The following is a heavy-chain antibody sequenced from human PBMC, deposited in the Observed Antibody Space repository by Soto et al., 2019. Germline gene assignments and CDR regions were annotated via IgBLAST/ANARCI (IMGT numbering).Heavy chain of an antibody. CDR1: GGSISSGGYY. J-gene: IGHJ1*01. Sequence: SETLSLTCTVSGGSISSGGYYWSWIRQHPGKGLEWIGYIYYSGSTYYNPPLKSRVTISVDTSKNQFSLKLSSVTAADTAVYYCARDLGDCSGGSCYVGYFQHWGQGTLVTVSS. D-gene: IGHD2-15*01. CDR3: ARDLGDCSGGSCYVGYFQH. V-gene: IGHV4-31*03. CDR2: IYYSGST.